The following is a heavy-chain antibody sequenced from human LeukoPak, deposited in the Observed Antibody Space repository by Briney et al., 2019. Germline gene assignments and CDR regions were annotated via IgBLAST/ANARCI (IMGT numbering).Heavy chain of an antibody. CDR3: ARGKPLTGSDY. CDR1: GYSISSGNW. CDR2: IYHSGST. Sequence: PSETLSLTCAVSGYSISSGNWWSWVRQPPGKGLEWIGEIYHSGSTNYNPSLKRRVTISIDKSKNHFSLKLNSVTAADTAVYYCARGKPLTGSDYWGQGTLVTVSS. J-gene: IGHJ4*02. D-gene: IGHD3-9*01. V-gene: IGHV4-4*02.